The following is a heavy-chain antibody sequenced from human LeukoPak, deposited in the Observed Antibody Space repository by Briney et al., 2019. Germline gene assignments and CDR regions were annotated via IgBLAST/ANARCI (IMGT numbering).Heavy chain of an antibody. V-gene: IGHV4-59*01. J-gene: IGHJ4*02. CDR3: ARDVGGYNYGYSLDY. Sequence: PSETLSLTCTVSGGPINTYYWSWIRQSPGKGLEWIGYIYYTGSTNYNPSLKSRVTISIDTSKNQFPLRLSSVTAADTAIYYCARDVGGYNYGYSLDYWGQGTLVSVSS. CDR1: GGPINTYY. CDR2: IYYTGST. D-gene: IGHD5-18*01.